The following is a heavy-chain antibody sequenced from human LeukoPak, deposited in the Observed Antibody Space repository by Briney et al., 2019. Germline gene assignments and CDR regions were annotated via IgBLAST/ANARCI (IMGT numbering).Heavy chain of an antibody. CDR2: FDPEDGET. Sequence: ASVKVSCKVSGYTLTELSMHWVRQAPGKGLEWMGGFDPEDGETIYAQKFQGRVTMTEDTSTDTACMELSSLRSEDTAVYYCATADYYDRAFDYWGQGTLVTVSS. D-gene: IGHD3-22*01. J-gene: IGHJ4*02. V-gene: IGHV1-24*01. CDR1: GYTLTELS. CDR3: ATADYYDRAFDY.